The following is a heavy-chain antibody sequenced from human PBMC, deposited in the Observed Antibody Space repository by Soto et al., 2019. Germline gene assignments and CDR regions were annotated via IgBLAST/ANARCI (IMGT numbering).Heavy chain of an antibody. CDR1: GGSVSSGSYY. Sequence: SETLSLTCTVSGGSVSSGSYYWSWIRQPPGKGLEWIGYIYYSGSTNYNPSLKSRVTISVDTSKNQFSLKLSSVTAADTAVYYCARGFGVWGSSNWGQGTLVTVSS. D-gene: IGHD3-16*01. CDR2: IYYSGST. J-gene: IGHJ4*02. CDR3: ARGFGVWGSSN. V-gene: IGHV4-61*01.